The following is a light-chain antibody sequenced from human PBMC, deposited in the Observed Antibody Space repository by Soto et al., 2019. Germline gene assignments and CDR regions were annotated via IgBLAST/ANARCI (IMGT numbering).Light chain of an antibody. CDR1: QSVSSY. J-gene: IGKJ5*01. CDR2: DAS. Sequence: EIVLTQSPATLSLSPGAGATLSCRASQSVSSYLLWYQQKPGQTPRLLIYDASNRATGIPARFSGSWSETDCTLTISSLEPEDVAVYYCQHRMNWPLTLGQGTRLEIK. V-gene: IGKV3-11*01. CDR3: QHRMNWPLT.